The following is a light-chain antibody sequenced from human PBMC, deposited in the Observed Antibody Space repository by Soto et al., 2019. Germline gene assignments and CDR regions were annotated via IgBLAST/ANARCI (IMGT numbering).Light chain of an antibody. CDR1: QSVSSD. V-gene: IGKV3-15*01. CDR2: GAS. CDR3: QQYNVWQPKMA. Sequence: VVTQSPATLSVFPGETATLSCRASQSVSSDLDWYQQRPGQAPRLLIYGASTRATGIPARFRGSGSGTEFRLNISSLQSEDFATYYCQQYNVWQPKMAFGRGTKVAIK. J-gene: IGKJ1*01.